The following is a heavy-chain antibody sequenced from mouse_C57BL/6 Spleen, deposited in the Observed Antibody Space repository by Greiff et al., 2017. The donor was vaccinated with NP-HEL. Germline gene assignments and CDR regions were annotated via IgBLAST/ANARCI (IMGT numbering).Heavy chain of an antibody. CDR2: IRNKANNHAT. Sequence: EVMLVESGGGLVQPGGSMKLSCAASGFTFSDAWMDWVRQSPEKGLEWVAEIRNKANNHATYYAESVKGRFTISRDDSKSSVYLQMNSLRAEDTGIYYCTGLRRGDYFDYWGQGTTLTVSS. D-gene: IGHD2-4*01. CDR3: TGLRRGDYFDY. J-gene: IGHJ2*01. V-gene: IGHV6-6*01. CDR1: GFTFSDAW.